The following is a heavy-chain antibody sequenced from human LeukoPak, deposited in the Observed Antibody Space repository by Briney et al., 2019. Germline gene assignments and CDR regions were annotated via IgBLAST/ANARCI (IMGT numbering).Heavy chain of an antibody. J-gene: IGHJ4*02. CDR1: GCTFTTYG. Sequence: ASVKVSCKASGCTFTTYGISWVRQAPGQGLEWMGWISPYDGNTNYAQKLQGRATMTTDTSTSTAYMELRSLRSDDTAVYYCSRHYYGSGTYYHFDYWGQGTLVTVSS. CDR3: SRHYYGSGTYYHFDY. V-gene: IGHV1-18*01. CDR2: ISPYDGNT. D-gene: IGHD3-10*01.